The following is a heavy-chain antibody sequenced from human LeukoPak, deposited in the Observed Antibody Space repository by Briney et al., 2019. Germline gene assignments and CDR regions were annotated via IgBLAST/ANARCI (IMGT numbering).Heavy chain of an antibody. CDR3: ARGRYFDWLFTNYPRWFDP. CDR1: GYTFTSYA. J-gene: IGHJ5*02. Sequence: ASVKVSCKASGYTFTSYAMHWVRQAPGQRLEWMGWINAGNGNTKYSQKFQGRVTMTRNTSISTAYMELSSLRSEDTAVYYCARGRYFDWLFTNYPRWFDPWGQGTLVTVSS. D-gene: IGHD3-9*01. CDR2: INAGNGNT. V-gene: IGHV1-3*01.